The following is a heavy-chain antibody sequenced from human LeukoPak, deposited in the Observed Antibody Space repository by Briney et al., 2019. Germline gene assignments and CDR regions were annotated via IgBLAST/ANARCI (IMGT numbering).Heavy chain of an antibody. CDR1: GGTFSSYA. J-gene: IGHJ3*02. V-gene: IGHV1-69*04. Sequence: GASVKVSCKASGGTFSSYAISWVRQAPGQGLEWMGRIIPILGIANYAQKFQGRVTITADKSTSTAYMELSSLRSEDTAVYYCARDLRDYYDSSGYWGAFDIWGQGTMVTVSS. CDR3: ARDLRDYYDSSGYWGAFDI. D-gene: IGHD3-22*01. CDR2: IIPILGIA.